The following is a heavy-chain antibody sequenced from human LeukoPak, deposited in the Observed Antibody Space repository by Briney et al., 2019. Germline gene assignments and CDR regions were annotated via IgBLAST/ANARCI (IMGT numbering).Heavy chain of an antibody. Sequence: PSETLSLICAGYGGSFSGYYWSWIHQPPGKGLEWIGEINHSGSTNYIPPLKSRVTISVDTSKNQFSMKLSSVTAADTAVYYCARGNYYGSGTLGAFDIWGQGTMVTVSS. D-gene: IGHD3-10*01. CDR3: ARGNYYGSGTLGAFDI. CDR1: GGSFSGYY. J-gene: IGHJ3*02. V-gene: IGHV4-34*01. CDR2: INHSGST.